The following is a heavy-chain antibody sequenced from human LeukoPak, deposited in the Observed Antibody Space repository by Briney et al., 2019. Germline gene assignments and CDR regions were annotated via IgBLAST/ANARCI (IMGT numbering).Heavy chain of an antibody. J-gene: IGHJ6*03. Sequence: PSETLSLTCTVSGGSISSGSYYWSWIRQPAGKGLEWIGRIYTSGSTNYNPSLKSRVTISVDTSKNQFSLKLSSVTAADTAVYYCARGSRFLYYMDVWGKGTTVTVSS. CDR2: IYTSGST. CDR1: GGSISSGSYY. CDR3: ARGSRFLYYMDV. D-gene: IGHD6-13*01. V-gene: IGHV4-61*02.